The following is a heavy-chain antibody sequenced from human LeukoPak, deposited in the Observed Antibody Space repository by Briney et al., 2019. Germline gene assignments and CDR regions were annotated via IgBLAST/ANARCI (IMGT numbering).Heavy chain of an antibody. Sequence: SETLSLTCTVSGGSISSYYWSWVRQPPGKGLEWIAYIQNSVTSYTDNPSLQSRVTISVDTSKNQFSLKVTPVTAADTAVYYCVRSPQLDPWGQGTLVTVSS. CDR1: GGSISSYY. CDR2: IQNSVTSY. J-gene: IGHJ5*02. CDR3: VRSPQLDP. V-gene: IGHV4-59*01.